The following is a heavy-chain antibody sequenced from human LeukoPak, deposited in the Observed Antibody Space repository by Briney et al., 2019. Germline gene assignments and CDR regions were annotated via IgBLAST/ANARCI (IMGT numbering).Heavy chain of an antibody. CDR1: GFTFNSYA. V-gene: IGHV3-23*01. Sequence: GGSLRLSCAASGFTFNSYAMSWVRQAPGKGLEWVSAISGSGGNTYYADSVKGRFTISRDNSKNTLYLQMNSLRAEDTAVYCCAKSDDILTGYPYGMDVWGKGTTVTVSS. J-gene: IGHJ6*04. D-gene: IGHD3-9*01. CDR2: ISGSGGNT. CDR3: AKSDDILTGYPYGMDV.